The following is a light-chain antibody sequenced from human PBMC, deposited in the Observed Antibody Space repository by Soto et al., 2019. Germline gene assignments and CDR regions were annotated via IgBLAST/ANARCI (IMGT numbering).Light chain of an antibody. J-gene: IGLJ2*01. Sequence: QSALTQPPSVSGSPGQSVTISCTGTSSDIGNYNRVSWYQQPPGTAPKLMIYEVSNRPSGVPHRFSGSKSGNTASLTISGLQAEDEADYYCSSFTSSSTVVFGGGTKVTVL. CDR3: SSFTSSSTVV. CDR1: SSDIGNYNR. CDR2: EVS. V-gene: IGLV2-18*02.